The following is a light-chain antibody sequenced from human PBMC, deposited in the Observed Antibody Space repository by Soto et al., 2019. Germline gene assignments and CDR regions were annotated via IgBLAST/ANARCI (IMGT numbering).Light chain of an antibody. CDR2: EAS. CDR1: QSISDR. V-gene: IGKV1-5*03. CDR3: QQYNGYWT. Sequence: DIQMTQSPSTLSASVGDRVTITCRASQSISDRLAWYQQKPGKAPKLLIYEASSLKSGVPSRFSGSRSGTEYTLTISSLQPDDFATYYCQQYNGYWTFGQGTKVEIK. J-gene: IGKJ1*01.